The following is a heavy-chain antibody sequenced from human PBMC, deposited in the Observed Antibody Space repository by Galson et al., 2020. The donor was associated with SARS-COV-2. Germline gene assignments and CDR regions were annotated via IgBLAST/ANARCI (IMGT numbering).Heavy chain of an antibody. CDR2: ISTSGTYI. J-gene: IGHJ3*02. Sequence: GGSLRLSCAVSGFPFSSYTMNWVRQAPGKGLEWVSSISTSGTYIFYADSVKGRFTISRDNATNARYLGMNSLRAEDTGVYFCSTDGGDSHAFDRWGQGAMVTVSS. D-gene: IGHD3-16*01. CDR1: GFPFSSYT. V-gene: IGHV3-21*01. CDR3: STDGGDSHAFDR.